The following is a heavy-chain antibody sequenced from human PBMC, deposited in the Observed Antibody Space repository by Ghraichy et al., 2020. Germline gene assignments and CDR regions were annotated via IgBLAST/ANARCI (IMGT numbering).Heavy chain of an antibody. V-gene: IGHV4-34*01. Sequence: SETLSLTCAVYGGSFSGYYWSWIRQPPGKGLEWIGEINHSGSTNYNPSLKSRVTISVDTSKNQFSLKLSSVTAADTAVYYCARENGYSYSYWYFDLWGRGTLVTVSS. CDR2: INHSGST. CDR3: ARENGYSYSYWYFDL. CDR1: GGSFSGYY. D-gene: IGHD5-18*01. J-gene: IGHJ2*01.